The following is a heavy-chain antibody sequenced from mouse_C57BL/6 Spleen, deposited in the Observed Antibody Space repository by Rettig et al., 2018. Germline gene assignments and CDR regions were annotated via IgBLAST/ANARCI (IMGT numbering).Heavy chain of an antibody. D-gene: IGHD3-2*02. Sequence: EVQLQQSGPVLVKPGASVKMSCKASGYTFTDYYMNWVKQSHGKSLEWIGVINPYNGGTSYNQKFKGKATLTVDKSSSTAYMELNSLTSEDSAVYYCAKKTAQATGYYFDYWGQGTTLTVSS. J-gene: IGHJ2*01. CDR2: INPYNGGT. CDR1: GYTFTDYY. V-gene: IGHV1-19*01. CDR3: AKKTAQATGYYFDY.